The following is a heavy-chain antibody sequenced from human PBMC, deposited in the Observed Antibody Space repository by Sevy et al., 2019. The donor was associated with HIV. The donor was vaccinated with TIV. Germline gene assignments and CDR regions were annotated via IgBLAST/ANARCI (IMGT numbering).Heavy chain of an antibody. CDR3: ARNHDSSGYYYFDY. J-gene: IGHJ4*02. CDR2: INGGNGNT. V-gene: IGHV1-3*01. CDR1: GYTFIGYA. D-gene: IGHD3-22*01. Sequence: ASLKVSCKASGYTFIGYAMHWVRQAPGQRLEGMGWINGGNGNTKYSQKFQGRVIITRDTSANTAYMELSSLRSEDTAVYYCARNHDSSGYYYFDYWGQGTLVTVSS.